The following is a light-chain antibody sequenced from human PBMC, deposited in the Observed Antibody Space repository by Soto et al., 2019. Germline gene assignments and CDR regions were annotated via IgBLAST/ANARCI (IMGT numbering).Light chain of an antibody. J-gene: IGKJ1*01. CDR3: QQSYSTLWT. CDR2: AAS. CDR1: QSISSY. Sequence: DIKMTQSPSSLSASVGDRVTITRRASQSISSYLNWYQQKPGKAPKLLIYAASSLQSGVPSRFSGSGSGTDFTLTISSLQPEDFATYYCQQSYSTLWTFGQGAKVDIK. V-gene: IGKV1-39*01.